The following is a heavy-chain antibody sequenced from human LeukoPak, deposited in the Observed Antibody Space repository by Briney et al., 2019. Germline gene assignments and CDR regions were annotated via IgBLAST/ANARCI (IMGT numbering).Heavy chain of an antibody. CDR2: IGTAGET. D-gene: IGHD6-19*01. Sequence: GGSLRLSCAASGFTFRTYDMHWVRQVPGKGLEWVSAIGTAGETYYRGSVKGRFTISRDNGKTSLYLQMSSLRVEDTAVYYCARGPVAGASDLWGQGTLVTVSS. J-gene: IGHJ4*02. CDR3: ARGPVAGASDL. CDR1: GFTFRTYD. V-gene: IGHV3-13*01.